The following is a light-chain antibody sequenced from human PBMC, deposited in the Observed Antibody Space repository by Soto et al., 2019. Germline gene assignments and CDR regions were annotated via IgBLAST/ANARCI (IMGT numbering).Light chain of an antibody. V-gene: IGKV3-20*01. CDR2: GAS. CDR3: QQYGSVPLT. CDR1: ESVSTNY. Sequence: EIVLTQSPGTLSLSPGERATLSCRASESVSTNYLAWYQQKPGQAPRLLIYGASSRATGIPDRFSGSGSGADFSLTINRLEPEDFAVYYCQQYGSVPLTFGGGTKVEIK. J-gene: IGKJ4*01.